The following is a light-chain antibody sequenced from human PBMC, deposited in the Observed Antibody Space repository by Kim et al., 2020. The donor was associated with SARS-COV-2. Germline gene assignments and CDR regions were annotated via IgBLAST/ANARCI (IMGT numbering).Light chain of an antibody. CDR1: QSVSGNK. V-gene: IGKV3-20*01. CDR2: GES. J-gene: IGKJ1*01. Sequence: SPGERATLSCRASQSVSGNKLAWYQQKPGQAPRLLMYGESSRATGIPDRFSGSGSGTDFTLTISRLEPEDFAVYFCQQYGSSPETFGQGTKVDIK. CDR3: QQYGSSPET.